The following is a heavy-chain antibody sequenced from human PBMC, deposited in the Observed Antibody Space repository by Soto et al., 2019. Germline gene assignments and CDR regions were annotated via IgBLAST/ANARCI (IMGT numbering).Heavy chain of an antibody. D-gene: IGHD6-19*01. J-gene: IGHJ6*03. CDR2: ISGSGGST. CDR1: GFTFSSYA. CDR3: AKQSYSSGQGYYYYYMDV. V-gene: IGHV3-23*01. Sequence: PGGSLRLSCAASGFTFSSYAMSWVRQAPGKGLEWVSAISGSGGSTYYADSVKGRFTISRDNSKNTLYLQMNSLRAEDTAVYYCAKQSYSSGQGYYYYYMDVWGKGTTVTVSS.